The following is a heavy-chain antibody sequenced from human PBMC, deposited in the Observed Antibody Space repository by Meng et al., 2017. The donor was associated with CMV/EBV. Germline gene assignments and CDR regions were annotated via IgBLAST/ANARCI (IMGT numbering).Heavy chain of an antibody. CDR2: INPNSGGT. Sequence: ASVKVSCKASGNTFTGYYMHWVRQAPGQGLEWMGWINPNSGGTNYAQKFRGRVTMTRDTSISTAYMELSRLRSDDTAVYYCARVRVFGSSSPDDAFDIWGQGTMVTVSS. V-gene: IGHV1-2*02. D-gene: IGHD6-6*01. CDR1: GNTFTGYY. CDR3: ARVRVFGSSSPDDAFDI. J-gene: IGHJ3*02.